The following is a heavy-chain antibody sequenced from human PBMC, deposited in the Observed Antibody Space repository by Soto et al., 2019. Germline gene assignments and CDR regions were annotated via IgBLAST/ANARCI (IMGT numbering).Heavy chain of an antibody. CDR3: ASWLQREHAYDI. V-gene: IGHV3-23*01. D-gene: IGHD1-1*01. CDR2: ISASGGNI. Sequence: QPGGSLRLSCAASGFTFNNYGVGWVRQAPGKGLEWVSTISASGGNIYYADSVKGRFTISRDTSKKPLYLQMNDLRHDDTALYFCASWLQREHAYDIWGLGTMVTVSS. J-gene: IGHJ3*02. CDR1: GFTFNNYG.